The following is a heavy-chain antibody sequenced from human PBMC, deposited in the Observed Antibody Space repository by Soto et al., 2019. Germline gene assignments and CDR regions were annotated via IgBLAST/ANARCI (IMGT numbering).Heavy chain of an antibody. CDR2: VSGYTGNT. Sequence: QVQLVQSETEVKKPGASVKVSCKASGYIFTNYDITWVRQAPGQGLEWMGWVSGYTGNTKYAQKFQDRVTMTTDTSTSTVYMDLRSLRSDDTAVYYCVRFGSAPYYYYGVDVWGQGTTVFVSS. CDR1: GYIFTNYD. V-gene: IGHV1-18*01. J-gene: IGHJ6*02. D-gene: IGHD3-10*01. CDR3: VRFGSAPYYYYGVDV.